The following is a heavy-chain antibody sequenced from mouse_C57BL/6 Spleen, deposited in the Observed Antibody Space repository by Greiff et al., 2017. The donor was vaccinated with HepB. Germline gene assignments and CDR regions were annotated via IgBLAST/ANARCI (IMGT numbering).Heavy chain of an antibody. V-gene: IGHV2-2*01. CDR1: GFSLTSYG. D-gene: IGHD2-5*01. Sequence: VQLQESGPGLVQPSQSLSITCTVSGFSLTSYGVHWVRQSPGKGLEWLGVIWSGGSTDYNAAFISRLSISKDNSKSQVFFKMNSLQADDTAIYYCARTYSNYFDYWGQGTTLTVSS. CDR3: ARTYSNYFDY. CDR2: IWSGGST. J-gene: IGHJ2*01.